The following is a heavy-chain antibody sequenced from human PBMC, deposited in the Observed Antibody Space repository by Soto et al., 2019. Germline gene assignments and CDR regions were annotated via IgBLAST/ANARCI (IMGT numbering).Heavy chain of an antibody. D-gene: IGHD5-12*01. Sequence: SQTLSLTCAISGDSVSSNSAAGKCIMHSPSRGLEWLGRTYYRSKWYNDYAVSVKSRITINPDTSKNQFSLQLNSVTPEDTAVYYCARDRNSGYDFWGQGTLVTVS. J-gene: IGHJ4*02. CDR2: TYYRSKWYN. CDR3: ARDRNSGYDF. V-gene: IGHV6-1*01. CDR1: GDSVSSNSAA.